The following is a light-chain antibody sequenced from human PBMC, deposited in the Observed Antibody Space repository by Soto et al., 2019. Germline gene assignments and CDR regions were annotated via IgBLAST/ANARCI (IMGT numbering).Light chain of an antibody. Sequence: EIVLTQSPGTLSLSPGERATLSCRASQSVSSYYLAWYQQKPGQAPRLLMYDASRRATGIPDRFSGSGSGTDFTLTISGLEPEDFAVYYCQQHGTSPWAFGQGTKVEIK. V-gene: IGKV3-20*01. J-gene: IGKJ1*01. CDR3: QQHGTSPWA. CDR2: DAS. CDR1: QSVSSYY.